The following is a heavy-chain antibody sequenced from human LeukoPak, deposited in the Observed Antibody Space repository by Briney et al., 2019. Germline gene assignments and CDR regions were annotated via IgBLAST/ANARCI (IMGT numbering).Heavy chain of an antibody. CDR3: AHGFFEKQWLETYYFDY. Sequence: SGPTLVNPAQTLTLTCSFSGFSLNTGGVGVGWIRQPPGKALEWLALIYWDDDKRYSPSLKSRLAVTKDTSKNQVVLTLTNMDPVDTATYYCAHGFFEKQWLETYYFDYWGQGTLVTVSS. CDR2: IYWDDDK. J-gene: IGHJ4*02. D-gene: IGHD5-12*01. V-gene: IGHV2-5*02. CDR1: GFSLNTGGVG.